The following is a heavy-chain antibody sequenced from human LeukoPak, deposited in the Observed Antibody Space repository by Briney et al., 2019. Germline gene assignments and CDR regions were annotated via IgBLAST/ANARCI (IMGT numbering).Heavy chain of an antibody. D-gene: IGHD6-13*01. CDR1: GYTFTNYG. V-gene: IGHV1-18*01. Sequence: ASVKVSCKASGYTFTNYGISWVRQAPGQGLEWMGWISASNGNTNYAQKLQGRVTMTTDTSTSTAYMELRSLRSDDTAVYYCAFPGYSSSWYDYWGQGTLVTVSS. J-gene: IGHJ4*02. CDR2: ISASNGNT. CDR3: AFPGYSSSWYDY.